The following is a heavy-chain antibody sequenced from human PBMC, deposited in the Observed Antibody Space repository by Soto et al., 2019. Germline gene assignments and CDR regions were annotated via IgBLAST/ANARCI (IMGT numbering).Heavy chain of an antibody. CDR2: ISGSGGST. V-gene: IGHV3-23*01. Sequence: EVQLLESGGGLVQPGGSLRLSCAASGFTFSSYAMSWVRQAPGKGLEWVSAISGSGGSTYYADSVKGRFTISRDTSKNTRYLQMNSLRAEDTAVYYCAKSARGGWYESPFDYWGQGTLVTVSS. CDR1: GFTFSSYA. J-gene: IGHJ4*02. D-gene: IGHD6-19*01. CDR3: AKSARGGWYESPFDY.